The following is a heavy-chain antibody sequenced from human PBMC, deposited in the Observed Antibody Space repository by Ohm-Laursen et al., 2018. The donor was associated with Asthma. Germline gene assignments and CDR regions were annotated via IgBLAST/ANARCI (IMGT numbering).Heavy chain of an antibody. Sequence: TLSLTCPVSGGSISSSSYYWGWIRQPPGKGLEWIGSIYYSGSTYYNPSLKSRVTISVDTSKNQFSLKLSSVTAADTAVYYCARTRYCSGGSCYTGGWFDPWGQGTLVTVSS. CDR2: IYYSGST. D-gene: IGHD2-15*01. CDR1: GGSISSSSYY. V-gene: IGHV4-39*01. CDR3: ARTRYCSGGSCYTGGWFDP. J-gene: IGHJ5*02.